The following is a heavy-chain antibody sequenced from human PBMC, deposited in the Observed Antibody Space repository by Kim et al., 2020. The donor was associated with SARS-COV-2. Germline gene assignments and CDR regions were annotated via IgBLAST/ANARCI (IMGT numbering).Heavy chain of an antibody. Sequence: GGSLRLSCAASGFTFSSYAMSWVRQAPGKGLEWVSVIYSGGSSTYYADSVKGRFTISRDNSKNTLYLQMNSLRAEDTAVYYCAKGLGYCSGGSCKLNWF. CDR3: AKGLGYCSGGSCKLNWF. CDR2: IYSGGSST. D-gene: IGHD2-15*01. V-gene: IGHV3-23*03. CDR1: GFTFSSYA. J-gene: IGHJ5*01.